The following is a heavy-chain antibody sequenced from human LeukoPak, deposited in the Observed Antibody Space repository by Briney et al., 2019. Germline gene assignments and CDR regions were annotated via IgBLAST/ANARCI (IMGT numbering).Heavy chain of an antibody. CDR2: IDTGDSDT. J-gene: IGHJ4*02. CDR1: GYSFTSYW. D-gene: IGHD6-13*01. CDR3: ARSTSSSWYFPFDY. Sequence: GESLKISCKGSGYSFTSYWIGWARQMPGKGLVWMGIIDTGDSDTRYSPSFQGQVTISADESISTAYLQWSSLKASDTAMYYCARSTSSSWYFPFDYWGQGTLVTVSS. V-gene: IGHV5-51*01.